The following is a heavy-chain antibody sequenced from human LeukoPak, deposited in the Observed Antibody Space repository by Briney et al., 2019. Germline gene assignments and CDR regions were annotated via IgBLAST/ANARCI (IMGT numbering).Heavy chain of an antibody. Sequence: PGRSLRLSCAASGFTFSSYGMRWVRQSPGKGLEWVAVISYDGSNKYYADSVKGRFTISRDNSKNTLYLQMNSLRAEDTAVYYCAKDPGYSSGWLLDYWGQGTLVTVSS. CDR1: GFTFSSYG. CDR2: ISYDGSNK. D-gene: IGHD6-19*01. CDR3: AKDPGYSSGWLLDY. V-gene: IGHV3-30*18. J-gene: IGHJ4*02.